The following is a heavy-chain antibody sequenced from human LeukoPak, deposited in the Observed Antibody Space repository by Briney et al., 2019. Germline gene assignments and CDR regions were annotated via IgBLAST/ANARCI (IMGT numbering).Heavy chain of an antibody. CDR2: TYYRSKWYN. CDR1: GDSVSSNSAA. Sequence: SQTLSLTCAISGDSVSSNSAAWNWIRHSPSRGLEWLGRTYYRSKWYNDYAVSVKSRITINPDTSKNQFSLRLNSVTPEDTAVYYCAREHGYSSGWPKDAFDIWGQGTMVTVSS. D-gene: IGHD6-19*01. CDR3: AREHGYSSGWPKDAFDI. V-gene: IGHV6-1*01. J-gene: IGHJ3*02.